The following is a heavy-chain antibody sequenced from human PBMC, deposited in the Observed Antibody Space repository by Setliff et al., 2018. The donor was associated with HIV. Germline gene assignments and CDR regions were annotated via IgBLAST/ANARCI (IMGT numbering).Heavy chain of an antibody. V-gene: IGHV1-8*02. CDR1: GYTFTTYD. D-gene: IGHD4-4*01. Sequence: ASVKVSCKASGYTFTTYDINWVRQATGQGLEWMGWMNPNSGNTGCAERFQGRVTMTRDTSISTVYMELTSLRSEDMAVYYCARGLRQNRSNSDVFDVWGQGTVVTVS. CDR2: MNPNSGNT. CDR3: ARGLRQNRSNSDVFDV. J-gene: IGHJ3*01.